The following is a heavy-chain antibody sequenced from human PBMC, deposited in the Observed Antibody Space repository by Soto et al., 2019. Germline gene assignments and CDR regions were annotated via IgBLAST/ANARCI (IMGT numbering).Heavy chain of an antibody. CDR1: GGSISSGDYY. J-gene: IGHJ4*02. V-gene: IGHV4-30-4*01. CDR2: IYYSGST. D-gene: IGHD3-10*01. Sequence: SETLSLTCTVSGGSISSGDYYWSWIRQPPGKGLEWIGYIYYSGSTYYNPSLKSRVTISVDTSKNQFSLKLSSVTAADTAVYYCAVSGELLNFDYWGQGTLVTVSS. CDR3: AVSGELLNFDY.